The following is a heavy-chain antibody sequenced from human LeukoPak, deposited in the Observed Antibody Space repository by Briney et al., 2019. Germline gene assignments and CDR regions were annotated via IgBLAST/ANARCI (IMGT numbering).Heavy chain of an antibody. CDR3: ARESQYYDFWTT. D-gene: IGHD3-3*01. CDR2: VYYNGNT. CDR1: GGSINSGDYF. V-gene: IGHV4-30-4*08. J-gene: IGHJ4*02. Sequence: SETLSLTCTVSGGSINSGDYFWSWIRLPPGKGLEWIGYVYYNGNTYYTPSLKSRVTISIDTSKNHFSLKVNSVTAADTAVYYCARESQYYDFWTTWGQGTLVTVSS.